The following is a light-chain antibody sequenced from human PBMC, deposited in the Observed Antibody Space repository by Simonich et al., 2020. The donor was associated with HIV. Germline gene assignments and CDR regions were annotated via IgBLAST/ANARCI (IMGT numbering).Light chain of an antibody. CDR1: QSVSSN. CDR2: GAS. CDR3: QQYNNWPRT. V-gene: IGKV3-15*01. J-gene: IGKJ1*01. Sequence: DIVMTQSPATLSVSPGERATLSCRASQSVSSNLAWYQQKPGQAPRLLIYGASTRATGIPARFSGSGSGTEFTLTISSMQSEDFALYYCQQYNNWPRTFGQGTKVEIK.